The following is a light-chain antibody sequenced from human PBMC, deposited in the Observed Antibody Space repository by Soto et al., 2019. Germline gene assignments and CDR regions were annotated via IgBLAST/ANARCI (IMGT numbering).Light chain of an antibody. CDR1: LGLGSSY. Sequence: IVLTQSPGTLSLSPGEGATLSCRASLGLGSSYLAWYQQKPGQAPRLLIYGTSRRATGIPDRFSGSGSGTGFTLTISRLEPEDFAVYYCQQYDGSPYTFGQGTKLEI. CDR3: QQYDGSPYT. V-gene: IGKV3-20*01. J-gene: IGKJ2*01. CDR2: GTS.